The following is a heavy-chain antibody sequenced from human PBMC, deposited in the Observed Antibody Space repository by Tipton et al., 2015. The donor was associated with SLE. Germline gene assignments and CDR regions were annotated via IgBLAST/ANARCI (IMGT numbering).Heavy chain of an antibody. D-gene: IGHD1-26*01. CDR2: IYTGGNT. CDR1: GGVISEYY. V-gene: IGHV4-4*07. Sequence: TLSLTCTVSGGVISEYYWGWIRQPAGRGLEWIGRIYTGGNTKYNPSLESRVTISVDTSKNQFSLRLTSVTAADTAVYYCATGRGADGYYTYGLDVWGQGATVTVSS. CDR3: ATGRGADGYYTYGLDV. J-gene: IGHJ6*02.